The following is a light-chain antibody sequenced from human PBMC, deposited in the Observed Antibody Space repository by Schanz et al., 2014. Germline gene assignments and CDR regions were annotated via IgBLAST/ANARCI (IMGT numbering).Light chain of an antibody. CDR1: SSDVGGYNY. V-gene: IGLV2-8*01. CDR2: DVS. Sequence: QSALTQPASVSGSPGQSITISCTGTSSDVGGYNYVSWYQHHPGKAPKLMIYDVSKRPSGVPDRFSGSKSGNTAFLTVSGVQAEDEADYYCSSYAGSNNFVVFGGGTKLTVL. CDR3: SSYAGSNNFVV. J-gene: IGLJ2*01.